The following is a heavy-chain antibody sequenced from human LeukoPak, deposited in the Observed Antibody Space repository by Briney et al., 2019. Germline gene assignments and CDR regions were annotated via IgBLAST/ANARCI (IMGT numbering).Heavy chain of an antibody. Sequence: GESLKISCKGSGYSFTGYWITWVRQMPGKGLEWMGRIAPSDSYTNYSPSFQGHVTISADKSITTAYLQWSSLKASDTATYCCARVTCDILTGYPGAFDIWGQGTMVTVSS. V-gene: IGHV5-10-1*01. CDR2: IAPSDSYT. D-gene: IGHD3-9*01. CDR1: GYSFTGYW. J-gene: IGHJ3*02. CDR3: ARVTCDILTGYPGAFDI.